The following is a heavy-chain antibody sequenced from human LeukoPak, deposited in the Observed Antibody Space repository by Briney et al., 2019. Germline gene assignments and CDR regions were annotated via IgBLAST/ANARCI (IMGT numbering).Heavy chain of an antibody. CDR3: ARGGPNDTPDY. J-gene: IGHJ4*02. Sequence: ASVKVSCKASGYTFTSYDINWVRQATGQGLEWMGWMNPNSGNTGYAQKLQGRVTITTNTSISTAYMELSSLRSEDTAVYYCARGGPNDTPDYWGQGTLVTVSS. CDR1: GYTFTSYD. CDR2: MNPNSGNT. D-gene: IGHD2-15*01. V-gene: IGHV1-8*03.